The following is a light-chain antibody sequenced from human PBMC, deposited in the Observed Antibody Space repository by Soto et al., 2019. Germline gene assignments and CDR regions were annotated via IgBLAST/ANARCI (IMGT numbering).Light chain of an antibody. Sequence: QLVLTQPPSASGTPGQRVTISCSGSSSNVGTNPVNWYQQLPGTAPKLLIYSNNQRPSGVPDRFSGSKSGTSASLAISGLQPEDEADYYCAAWDDSLNGYVFGTGTKLTVL. CDR3: AAWDDSLNGYV. V-gene: IGLV1-44*01. J-gene: IGLJ1*01. CDR1: SSNVGTNP. CDR2: SNN.